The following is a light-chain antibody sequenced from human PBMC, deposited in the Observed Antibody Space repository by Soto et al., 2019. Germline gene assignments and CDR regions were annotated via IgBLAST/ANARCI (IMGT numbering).Light chain of an antibody. Sequence: QSALTQPASVSGSPGQSITISCTGTSSDVGSYNLVSWYQQHPGKAPKLMIYEGSKRHSGVSNRFSGSKSGNTASLTISGLQAEDEADYYCCSYAGSSTFDVVFGGGTKVTVL. J-gene: IGLJ2*01. V-gene: IGLV2-23*03. CDR2: EGS. CDR1: SSDVGSYNL. CDR3: CSYAGSSTFDVV.